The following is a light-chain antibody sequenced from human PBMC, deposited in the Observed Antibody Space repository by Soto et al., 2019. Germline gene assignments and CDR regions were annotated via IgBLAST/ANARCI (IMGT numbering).Light chain of an antibody. V-gene: IGLV2-14*01. CDR2: DVS. CDR3: SSCIGSSTLVV. J-gene: IGLJ2*01. Sequence: QSVLTQPASVSGSPGQSITISCTGTSSDIGGYNYVSWYQQHPGKAPKLMIYDVSARPSGVSNRFSGSKSGNTASLTISGLQAEDEADYYSSSCIGSSTLVVFGGGTKLTVL. CDR1: SSDIGGYNY.